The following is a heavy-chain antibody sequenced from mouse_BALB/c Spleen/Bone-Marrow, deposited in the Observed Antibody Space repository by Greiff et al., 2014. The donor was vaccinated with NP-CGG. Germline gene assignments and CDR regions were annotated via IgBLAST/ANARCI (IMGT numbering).Heavy chain of an antibody. CDR2: IDPANGNT. V-gene: IGHV14-3*02. CDR1: GFNIKDNY. D-gene: IGHD1-1*01. CDR3: ASYYYGSSGFAY. Sequence: VQLKQSGAELVKPGASVKLSCTASGFNIKDNYMHWVKQRPEKGLEWIGRIDPANGNTKYDPKFQGKDTITADTSSNTAYLQLSSLTSEDTAVYYCASYYYGSSGFAYWGQGTLVTVSA. J-gene: IGHJ3*01.